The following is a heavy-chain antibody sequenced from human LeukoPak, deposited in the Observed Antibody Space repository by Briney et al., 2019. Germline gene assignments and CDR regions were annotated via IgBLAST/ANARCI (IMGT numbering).Heavy chain of an antibody. CDR3: ARGLTGFFVVPAVFDY. J-gene: IGHJ4*02. V-gene: IGHV3-9*03. D-gene: IGHD3-3*01. Sequence: GGSLRLSCAASGFTFDDYAMHWVRQAPGKGLEWVSGIGWNSGSIGYADSVKGRFTISRDNAKNSLYLQMNSLRAEDMALYYCARGLTGFFVVPAVFDYWGQGTLVTVSS. CDR1: GFTFDDYA. CDR2: IGWNSGSI.